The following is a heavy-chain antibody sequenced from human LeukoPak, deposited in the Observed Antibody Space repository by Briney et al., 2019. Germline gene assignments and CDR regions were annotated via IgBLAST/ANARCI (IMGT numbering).Heavy chain of an antibody. V-gene: IGHV1-18*04. D-gene: IGHD2-21*02. Sequence: ASVNVSCTASGYTFTGFGISWVRQAPGQGLEWMGWISTKNGNTDYAQKLQGRVTMTTDTSTSTAYMELRSLRSDDTAVYYCARDWDCSGGDCYYDYWGQGTLVTVSS. CDR2: ISTKNGNT. CDR1: GYTFTGFG. J-gene: IGHJ4*02. CDR3: ARDWDCSGGDCYYDY.